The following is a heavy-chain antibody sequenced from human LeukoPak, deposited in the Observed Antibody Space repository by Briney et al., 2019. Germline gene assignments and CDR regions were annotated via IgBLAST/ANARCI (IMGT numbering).Heavy chain of an antibody. CDR1: GYTVTSHY. Sequence: ASVKVSCKASGYTVTSHYMHWVRQAPGQGPEWMGIINPSTGSTSYAQRFHGRVTMTRDTSTSTVYMELNSLRSEDTAVYYCASQQWLVRGRDYWGQGTLVTVSS. J-gene: IGHJ4*02. CDR2: INPSTGST. V-gene: IGHV1-46*01. CDR3: ASQQWLVRGRDY. D-gene: IGHD6-19*01.